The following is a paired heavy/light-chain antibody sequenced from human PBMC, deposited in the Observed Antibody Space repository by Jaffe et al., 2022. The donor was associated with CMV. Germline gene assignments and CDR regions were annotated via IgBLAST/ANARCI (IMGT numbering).Light chain of an antibody. V-gene: IGKV3-11*01. CDR1: RTVSRF. J-gene: IGKJ2*01. CDR3: QQRTSWPT. Sequence: EIVLTQSPATLSLSPGERVTLSCRAGRTVSRFLNWYQQKPGQAPRLLIYDVSNRATGVPSRFSGSGSGTDFTLTITSLEPEDFALYYCQQRTSWPTFGQGTKLEIK. CDR2: DVS.
Heavy chain of an antibody. CDR3: AKETTWHYDV. V-gene: IGHV3-53*01. CDR2: MYNSGDT. D-gene: IGHD1-7*01. CDR1: GFSVTNSF. Sequence: EGQLVESGGGLIQPGGSLRLSCAASGFSVTNSFMGWVRQSPDKGLEWVGDMYNSGDTYYAESVKGRFTISRDSSKNTWFLQMNSLRVEDTAIYYCAKETTWHYDVWGQGTAVIVSS. J-gene: IGHJ3*01.